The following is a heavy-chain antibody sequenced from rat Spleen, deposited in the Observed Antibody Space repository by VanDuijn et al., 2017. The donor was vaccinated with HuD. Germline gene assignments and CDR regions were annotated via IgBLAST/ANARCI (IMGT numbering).Heavy chain of an antibody. D-gene: IGHD1-6*01. J-gene: IGHJ3*01. Sequence: QVQLKESGPGLVQSSQTLSLTCNVSGFSLISYAVNWVRQPPGKGLEWMGGIWGDGSTNYNSALKSRLSISRDTSKSQVFLKMSSLQTEDTAMYFCARWKYTTDWFAYWGQGTLVTVSS. CDR1: GFSLISYA. CDR2: IWGDGST. CDR3: ARWKYTTDWFAY. V-gene: IGHV2-13*01.